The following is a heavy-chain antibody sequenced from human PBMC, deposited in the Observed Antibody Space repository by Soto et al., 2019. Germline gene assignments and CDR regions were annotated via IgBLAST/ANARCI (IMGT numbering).Heavy chain of an antibody. CDR3: ARDHHRYSGYDYVDY. CDR1: GFTFSDYY. CDR2: ISSSSSYT. D-gene: IGHD5-12*01. V-gene: IGHV3-11*05. Sequence: GGSLRLSCAASGFTFSDYYMSWIRQAPGKGLEWVSYISSSSSYTNYADSVKGRFTISRDNAKNSLYLKMNSLRADDTAVYYCARDHHRYSGYDYVDYWGQGTLVTVSS. J-gene: IGHJ4*02.